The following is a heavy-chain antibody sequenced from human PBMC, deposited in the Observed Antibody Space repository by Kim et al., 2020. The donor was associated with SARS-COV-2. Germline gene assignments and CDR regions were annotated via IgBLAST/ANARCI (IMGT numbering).Heavy chain of an antibody. D-gene: IGHD3-22*01. V-gene: IGHV3-23*01. Sequence: GLFPISRDNSKNTLYLQMNSLRAEDTAVYYCAKSGSYDSSGYYYVFAFDIWGQGTMVTVSS. CDR3: AKSGSYDSSGYYYVFAFDI. J-gene: IGHJ3*02.